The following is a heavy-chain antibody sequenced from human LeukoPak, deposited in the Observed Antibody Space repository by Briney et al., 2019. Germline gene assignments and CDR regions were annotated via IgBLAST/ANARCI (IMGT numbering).Heavy chain of an antibody. CDR3: ARDRGDFWSGYYYYGMDV. CDR1: GGSIGSYY. V-gene: IGHV4-4*07. CDR2: IYTSGST. Sequence: SETLSLTCTVSGGSIGSYYWSWIRQPAGKGLEWIGRIYTSGSTNYNPSLKSRVTMSVDTSKNQFSLKLSSVTAADTAVYYCARDRGDFWSGYYYYGMDVWGQGTTVTVSS. J-gene: IGHJ6*02. D-gene: IGHD3-3*01.